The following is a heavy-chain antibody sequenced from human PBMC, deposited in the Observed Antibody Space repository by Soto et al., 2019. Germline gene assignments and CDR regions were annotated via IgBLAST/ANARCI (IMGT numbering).Heavy chain of an antibody. Sequence: QITLKESGPTLVKPTQTLTLTCAFSGFSISTKTVGVGWIRQPPGKALEWLALIYWDDDKGYSPSLKNRLTITKDTSKTQVVLTMTNMGPVDTATYYCALRRGIALDRGTVMRREYFEYWGQGTLVTVSS. CDR1: GFSISTKTVG. CDR2: IYWDDDK. J-gene: IGHJ4*02. D-gene: IGHD3-10*01. CDR3: ALRRGIALDRGTVMRREYFEY. V-gene: IGHV2-5*02.